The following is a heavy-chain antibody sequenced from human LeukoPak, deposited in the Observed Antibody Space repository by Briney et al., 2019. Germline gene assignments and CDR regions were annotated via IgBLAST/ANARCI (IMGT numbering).Heavy chain of an antibody. J-gene: IGHJ3*02. CDR1: GFNFINYA. CDR2: IWYDGGNR. CDR3: AREADCTDGSCYRGAFDI. D-gene: IGHD2-15*01. Sequence: GGSLGLSCAASGFNFINYAMHWVRQAPGKGLEWVAVIWYDGGNRYYADSVKGRFTISRDTSEDTLFLQMNSLRAEDTAVYYCAREADCTDGSCYRGAFDIWGQGTMITVSS. V-gene: IGHV3-33*01.